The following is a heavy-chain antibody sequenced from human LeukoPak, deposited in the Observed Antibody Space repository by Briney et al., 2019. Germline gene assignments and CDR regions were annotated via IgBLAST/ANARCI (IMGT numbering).Heavy chain of an antibody. Sequence: ASAKVSCKASGYTFTSYAMHWVRQAPGQRLEWMGWINAGNGNTKYSQKFQGRVTITRDTSASTAYMELSSLRSEDTAVYYCTFVVVTAIVAFDIWGQGTMVTVSS. CDR3: TFVVVTAIVAFDI. D-gene: IGHD2-21*02. CDR1: GYTFTSYA. J-gene: IGHJ3*02. CDR2: INAGNGNT. V-gene: IGHV1-3*01.